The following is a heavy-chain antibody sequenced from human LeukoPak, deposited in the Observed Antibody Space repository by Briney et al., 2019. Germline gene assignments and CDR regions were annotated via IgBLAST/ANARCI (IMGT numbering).Heavy chain of an antibody. V-gene: IGHV4-31*03. J-gene: IGHJ6*02. CDR3: ARDRYGDYVDYYYGMDV. D-gene: IGHD4-17*01. CDR2: IYYSGST. Sequence: PSETLSLTCTVSDGSISSGGYYWSWIRQHPGKGLEWIGYIYYSGSTYYNPSLKSRVTISVDTSKNQFSLKLSSVTAADTAVYYCARDRYGDYVDYYYGMDVWGQGTTVTVSS. CDR1: DGSISSGGYY.